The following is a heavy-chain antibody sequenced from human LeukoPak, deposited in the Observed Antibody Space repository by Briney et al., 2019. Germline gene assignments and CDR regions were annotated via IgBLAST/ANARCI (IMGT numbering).Heavy chain of an antibody. V-gene: IGHV3-23*01. CDR1: GFTFSSYA. CDR2: ISGSGGST. D-gene: IGHD3-3*01. CDR3: ANYYTRFLSWFDP. Sequence: GGSLRFSCAASGFTFSSYAMSWVRQAPGKGLEWVSAISGSGGSTYYADSVKGRFTISRDNSKNTLYLQMNSLRAEDTAVYYCANYYTRFLSWFDPWGQGTLVTVSS. J-gene: IGHJ5*02.